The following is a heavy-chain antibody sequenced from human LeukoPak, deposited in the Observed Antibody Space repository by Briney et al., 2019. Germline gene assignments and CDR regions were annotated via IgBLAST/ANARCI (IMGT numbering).Heavy chain of an antibody. J-gene: IGHJ5*02. Sequence: ASVKVSCTASGYTFTSYYMHWVRQAPGQGLEWMGIINPSGGSTSYAQKFQGRVTMTRDMSTSTVYMELSSLRSEDTAVYYCARDGGFHYYGSGSYYNRLFDPWGQGTLVTVSS. D-gene: IGHD3-10*01. V-gene: IGHV1-46*01. CDR1: GYTFTSYY. CDR3: ARDGGFHYYGSGSYYNRLFDP. CDR2: INPSGGST.